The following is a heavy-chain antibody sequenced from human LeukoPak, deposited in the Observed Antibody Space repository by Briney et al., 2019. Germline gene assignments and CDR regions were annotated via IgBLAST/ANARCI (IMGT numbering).Heavy chain of an antibody. J-gene: IGHJ6*03. CDR3: AELGITMIGGV. Sequence: GRSLRLSCAASGFTFSSYGMHWVRQAPGKGLEWVAVISYDGSNKYYADSVKGRFTISRNNAKNSLYLQMNSLRAEDTAVYYCAELGITMIGGVWGKGTTVTISS. D-gene: IGHD3-10*02. V-gene: IGHV3-30*18. CDR2: ISYDGSNK. CDR1: GFTFSSYG.